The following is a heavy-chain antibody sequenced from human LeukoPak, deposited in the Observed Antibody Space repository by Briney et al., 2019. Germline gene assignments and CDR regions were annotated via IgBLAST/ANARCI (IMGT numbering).Heavy chain of an antibody. V-gene: IGHV4-34*01. Sequence: SETLSLTCAVYGGSFSGYYWSWIRQPPGKGLEWIGEINHSGSTNYNPSLKSRVTISVDTSKNQFSLKLSSVTAADTAVYYCARAVGGSSWYYFGYWGQGTLVTVSS. CDR1: GGSFSGYY. CDR3: ARAVGGSSWYYFGY. D-gene: IGHD6-13*01. J-gene: IGHJ4*02. CDR2: INHSGST.